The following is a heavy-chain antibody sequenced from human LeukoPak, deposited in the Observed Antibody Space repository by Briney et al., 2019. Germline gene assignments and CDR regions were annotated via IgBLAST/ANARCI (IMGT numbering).Heavy chain of an antibody. V-gene: IGHV1-46*01. J-gene: IGHJ4*02. D-gene: IGHD3-22*01. CDR3: ARAPTPPGITMIVVVHFDY. CDR1: GYTFTSYY. CDR2: INPSGGST. Sequence: ASVQVSCKASGYTFTSYYMHWVRQAPGQGLEWMGIINPSGGSTSYAQKFQGRVTMTRDTSTSTVYMELSSLRSEDTAVYYCARAPTPPGITMIVVVHFDYWGQGTLVTVSS.